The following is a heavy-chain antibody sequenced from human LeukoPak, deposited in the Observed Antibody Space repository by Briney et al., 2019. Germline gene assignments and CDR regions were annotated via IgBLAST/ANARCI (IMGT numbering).Heavy chain of an antibody. Sequence: ASVKVSCKASGGTFSNYAISWVRQAPGQGLESMGWISAYNGNTNYAQKLQGRVTMTTDTSTSTAYMELRSLRSDDTAVYYCARPSGYCSSTSCYPDWFDPWGQGTLVTVSS. D-gene: IGHD2-2*01. V-gene: IGHV1-18*01. CDR1: GGTFSNYA. CDR3: ARPSGYCSSTSCYPDWFDP. J-gene: IGHJ5*02. CDR2: ISAYNGNT.